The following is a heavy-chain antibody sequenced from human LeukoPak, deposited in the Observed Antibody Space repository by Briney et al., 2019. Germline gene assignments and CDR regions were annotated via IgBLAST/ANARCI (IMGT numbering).Heavy chain of an antibody. J-gene: IGHJ4*02. V-gene: IGHV3-30*02. Sequence: GGSLRLSCAASGFTFSSYGMHWVRQAPDKGLEWVAFIRYDGSNKYYADSVKGRFTISRDNSKNTLYLQMNSLRAEDTAVYYCAKAVYDYVWGSYRYTDYWGQGTLVTVSS. CDR1: GFTFSSYG. CDR3: AKAVYDYVWGSYRYTDY. D-gene: IGHD3-16*02. CDR2: IRYDGSNK.